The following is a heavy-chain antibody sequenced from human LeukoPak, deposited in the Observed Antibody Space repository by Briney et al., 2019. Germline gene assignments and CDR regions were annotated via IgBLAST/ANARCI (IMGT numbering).Heavy chain of an antibody. CDR1: GGSISSGDYY. CDR2: IYYSGST. J-gene: IGHJ4*02. D-gene: IGHD3-3*01. CDR3: ARVSAYYDFWSGSSTFDY. V-gene: IGHV4-30-4*08. Sequence: SETLSLTCTVSGGSISSGDYYWSWIRQPPGKGLEWIGYIYYSGSTYYNPSLKSRVTISVDTSKKQFSLKLTSVTAADTAVYYCARVSAYYDFWSGSSTFDYWGQGTLVTVSS.